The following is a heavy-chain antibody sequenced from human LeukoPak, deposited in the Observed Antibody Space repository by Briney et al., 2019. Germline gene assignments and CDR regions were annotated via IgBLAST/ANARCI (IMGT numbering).Heavy chain of an antibody. J-gene: IGHJ4*02. CDR2: ISGSGGNT. Sequence: GGSRRLSCAASGFTFSSYAMSWVRQAPGKWLECISVISGSGGNTYYADSVKGRFTISRDNSKNTLYLQIHSLRAEDTALYYCATNWNLDYWGQGTLVTVSS. CDR3: ATNWNLDY. CDR1: GFTFSSYA. D-gene: IGHD1-1*01. V-gene: IGHV3-23*01.